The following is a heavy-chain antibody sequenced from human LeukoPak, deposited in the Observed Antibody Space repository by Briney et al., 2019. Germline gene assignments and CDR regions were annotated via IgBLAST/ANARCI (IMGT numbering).Heavy chain of an antibody. CDR1: GFTFSSYS. J-gene: IGHJ1*01. D-gene: IGHD3-9*01. CDR3: AKAQYYDILTGYYGYFQH. V-gene: IGHV3-21*04. CDR2: ISSSSSYI. Sequence: GGSLRLSCAASGFTFSSYSMNWVRQAPGKGLEWVSSISSSSSYIYYADSVKGRFTISRDNSKNTLYLQMNSLRAEDTAVYYCAKAQYYDILTGYYGYFQHWGQGALVTVSS.